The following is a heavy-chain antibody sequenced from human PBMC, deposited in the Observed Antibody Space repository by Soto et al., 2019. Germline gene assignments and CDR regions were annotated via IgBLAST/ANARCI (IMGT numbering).Heavy chain of an antibody. CDR2: ISSSSSTI. CDR3: ASHPFWSGPYYMDV. J-gene: IGHJ6*03. D-gene: IGHD3-3*01. V-gene: IGHV3-48*01. Sequence: GGSLRLSCAASGFTFSSYSMNWVRQAPGKGLEWVSYISSSSSTIYYADSVKGRFTISRDNAKTSLYLQMNSLRAEDTAVYYCASHPFWSGPYYMDVWGKGTTVTVSS. CDR1: GFTFSSYS.